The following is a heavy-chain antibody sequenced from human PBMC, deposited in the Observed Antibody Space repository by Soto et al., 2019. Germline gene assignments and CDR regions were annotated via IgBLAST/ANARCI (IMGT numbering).Heavy chain of an antibody. V-gene: IGHV3-23*01. CDR3: ARGGQYYGMDV. J-gene: IGHJ6*02. CDR2: ITGSGAYT. Sequence: EVQLLESGGGLVQPGGSLRLSCAASEFTFSSYAMSWVRQAPGKGLEWVSVITGSGAYTFYGDSVKGRFTISRDNSKNTLYLQMNSLRAEDTAVYYCARGGQYYGMDVWGQGTTVTVSS. CDR1: EFTFSSYA.